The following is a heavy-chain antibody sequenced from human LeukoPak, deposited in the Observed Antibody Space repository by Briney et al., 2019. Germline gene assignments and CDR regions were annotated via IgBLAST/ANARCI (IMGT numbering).Heavy chain of an antibody. D-gene: IGHD4-17*01. CDR3: ARTRVTTVPF. CDR2: ISSSSSYI. CDR1: GFTFSSYS. Sequence: GGSLRLSCAASGFTFSSYSMNWVRQAPGKGLEGVSSISSSSSYIYYADSVKGRFTISRDNAKNSLYLQINSLRAEDTAEYYCARTRVTTVPFWVQGTLVTVSS. V-gene: IGHV3-21*01. J-gene: IGHJ4*02.